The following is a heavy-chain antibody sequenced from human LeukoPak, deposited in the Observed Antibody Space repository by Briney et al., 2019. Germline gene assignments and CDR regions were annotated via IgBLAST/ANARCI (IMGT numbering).Heavy chain of an antibody. J-gene: IGHJ5*02. Sequence: SETLSLTCAVSGGSFSGYYWSWIRQPPGKGLEWIGEINHSGSTNYNASLKSGVTVSVDSSKNQFSLRLSSVTAADTAVYYCAPRGDIEHSYGYGKWFDPWGQGTRVTVSS. V-gene: IGHV4-34*01. CDR1: GGSFSGYY. CDR3: APRGDIEHSYGYGKWFDP. D-gene: IGHD5-18*01. CDR2: INHSGST.